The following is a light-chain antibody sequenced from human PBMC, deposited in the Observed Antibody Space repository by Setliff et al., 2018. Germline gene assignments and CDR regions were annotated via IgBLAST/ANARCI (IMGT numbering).Light chain of an antibody. V-gene: IGLV2-11*01. J-gene: IGLJ3*02. CDR1: SSDFGAYNY. Sequence: QSALAQPRSVSGSPGQSVTISCTGTSSDFGAYNYVSWYQQHPGKAPKLMIYDVTKRPSGVPDRFSGSKSGNTASLAISGLQAEDEADYHCCSYAGSYTLMFGGGTK. CDR2: DVT. CDR3: CSYAGSYTLM.